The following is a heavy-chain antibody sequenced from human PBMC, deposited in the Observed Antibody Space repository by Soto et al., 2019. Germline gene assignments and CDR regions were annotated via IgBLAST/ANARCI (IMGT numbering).Heavy chain of an antibody. D-gene: IGHD3-22*01. J-gene: IGHJ4*02. CDR2: IYHSGST. CDR1: GGSISSSNW. CDR3: AFGTYYYYSSGYDYDY. Sequence: QVQLQESGPGLVKPSGTLSLTCAVSGGSISSSNWWGWVRQPPGKGLEWIGEIYHSGSTNYNPSLKSRVTIAVAKSKNQFSLKPSSVTAADTAVYYCAFGTYYYYSSGYDYDYWGQGTMVTVSS. V-gene: IGHV4-4*02.